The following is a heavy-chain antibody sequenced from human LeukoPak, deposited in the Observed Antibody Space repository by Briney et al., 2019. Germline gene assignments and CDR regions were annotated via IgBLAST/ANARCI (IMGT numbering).Heavy chain of an antibody. D-gene: IGHD3-10*01. CDR1: GGSFSGYY. V-gene: IGHV4-34*01. CDR2: INHSGST. J-gene: IGHJ5*02. CDR3: ARTNILLWFGEPTGWFDP. Sequence: SETLSLTCAVYGGSFSGYYWSWIRQPPGKGLEWIGEINHSGSTNYNPSLKSRVTISVDTSKNQFSLKLSSVTAADTAVYYCARTNILLWFGEPTGWFDPWGQGTLVTVSS.